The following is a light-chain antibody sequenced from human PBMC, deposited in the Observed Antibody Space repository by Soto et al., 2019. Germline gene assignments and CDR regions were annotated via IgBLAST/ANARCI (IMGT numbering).Light chain of an antibody. J-gene: IGKJ1*01. CDR3: QQYGSPPT. CDR2: GAS. Sequence: EILMTKSPSTLSVCPGARATLSCRASQSVSSNLAWYQHKPGQAPRLLIYGASSRATGIPDRFSGSGSGTDFTLTISRLEPEDFAVYYCQQYGSPPTFGQGTKVDIK. V-gene: IGKV3-20*01. CDR1: QSVSSN.